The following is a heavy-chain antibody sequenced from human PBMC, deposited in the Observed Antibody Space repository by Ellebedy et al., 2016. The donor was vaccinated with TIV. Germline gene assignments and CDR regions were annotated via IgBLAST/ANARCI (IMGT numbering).Heavy chain of an antibody. CDR1: GGSIRGYY. J-gene: IGHJ4*01. Sequence: SETLSLXXSVSGGSIRGYYWSWIRQPPGKGLEWIGLIYYSGGTSYNPSLKGRVTISADTPKNQLSLRLTSVTAADAAMYYCARHKGDGSYPLDYWGHGTLVTVSS. V-gene: IGHV4-59*08. CDR3: ARHKGDGSYPLDY. D-gene: IGHD1-26*01. CDR2: IYYSGGT.